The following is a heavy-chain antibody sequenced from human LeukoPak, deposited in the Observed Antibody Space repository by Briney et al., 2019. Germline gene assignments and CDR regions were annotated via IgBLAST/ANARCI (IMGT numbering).Heavy chain of an antibody. J-gene: IGHJ4*02. D-gene: IGHD3-22*01. CDR2: MYTSGST. V-gene: IGHV4-61*02. CDR1: GGSISSGSYY. Sequence: PSETLSLTCTVSGGSISSGSYYWGWIRQPGGKGLEWIVRMYTSGSTNYNPSLKSRVTISVNTAKKQFSLKLSSVTAADTAVYYCAREGPSSSGPHYWGQGTLVTVSS. CDR3: AREGPSSSGPHY.